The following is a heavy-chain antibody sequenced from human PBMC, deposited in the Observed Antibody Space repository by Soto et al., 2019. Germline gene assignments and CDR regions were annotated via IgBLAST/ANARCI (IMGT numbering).Heavy chain of an antibody. Sequence: GASVKVSCKASGYTFTSYYMHWVRQAPGQGLEWMGIINPSGGSTSYAQKFQGRVTMTRDTSTSTVYMELSSLRSEDTAVYYCARDDYSNFYYYGMDVWGQGTTVTVSS. D-gene: IGHD4-4*01. CDR2: INPSGGST. J-gene: IGHJ6*02. CDR3: ARDDYSNFYYYGMDV. V-gene: IGHV1-46*01. CDR1: GYTFTSYY.